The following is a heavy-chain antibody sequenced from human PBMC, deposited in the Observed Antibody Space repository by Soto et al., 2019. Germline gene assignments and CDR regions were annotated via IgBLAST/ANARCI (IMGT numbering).Heavy chain of an antibody. CDR1: GFTFSSYA. CDR3: ARDPGNYFDY. V-gene: IGHV3-30-3*01. J-gene: IGHJ4*02. CDR2: ISYDGANK. Sequence: QVQLVESGGGVVQPGRSLRLSCAASGFTFSSYAMHWVRQAPGKGLEWVAVISYDGANKYFADSVKGRFTISRDNSKNTLYLQMNSLRADDTAGYYCARDPGNYFDYWGQGTLVTVSS.